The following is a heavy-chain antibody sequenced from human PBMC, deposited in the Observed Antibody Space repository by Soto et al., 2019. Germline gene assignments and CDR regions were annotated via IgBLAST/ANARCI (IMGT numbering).Heavy chain of an antibody. V-gene: IGHV1-24*01. CDR2: FDPEDGET. CDR3: ATQAYYYDSSGYPGYNV. CDR1: GYTLTELS. Sequence: ASVKVSCKVSGYTLTELSMHWVRQAPGKGLEWMGGFDPEDGETIYAQKFQGRVTMTEDTSTDTAYMELSSLRSEDTAVYYCATQAYYYDSSGYPGYNVWGQGTTVTVSS. J-gene: IGHJ6*02. D-gene: IGHD3-22*01.